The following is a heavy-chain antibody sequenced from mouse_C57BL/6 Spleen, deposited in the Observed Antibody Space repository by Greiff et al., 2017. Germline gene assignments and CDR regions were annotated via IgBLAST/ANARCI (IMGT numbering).Heavy chain of an antibody. Sequence: QVQLQQPGAELVKPGASVKMSCKASVYTFTRYWITWVKQRPGQGLEWIGDIYPGSGSTNYNEKFKSKATLTVDTSSSTAYMQLSSLTSEDSAVYYCARGEDYYGLDYWGQGTTLTVSS. D-gene: IGHD1-1*01. CDR3: ARGEDYYGLDY. CDR2: IYPGSGST. J-gene: IGHJ2*01. CDR1: VYTFTRYW. V-gene: IGHV1-55*01.